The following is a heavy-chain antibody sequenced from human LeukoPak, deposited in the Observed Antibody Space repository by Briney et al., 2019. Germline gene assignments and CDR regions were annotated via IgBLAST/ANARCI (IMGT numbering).Heavy chain of an antibody. CDR3: AGALTEQWLVGN. J-gene: IGHJ4*02. CDR1: GGSISSGGYY. V-gene: IGHV4-31*03. CDR2: IYYSGST. D-gene: IGHD6-19*01. Sequence: SETLSLTCTVSGGSISSGGYYWRWLRQHPGTGLEWIGYIYYSGSTYYNPSLKSRVTISVDTSKNQFSLKLSSVTAADTAVYYCAGALTEQWLVGNWGQGTLVTVSS.